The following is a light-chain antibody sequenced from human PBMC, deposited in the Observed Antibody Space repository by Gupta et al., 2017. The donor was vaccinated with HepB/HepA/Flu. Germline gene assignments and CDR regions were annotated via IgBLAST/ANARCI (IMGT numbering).Light chain of an antibody. CDR1: QSLLHSNGYNY. J-gene: IGKJ4*01. V-gene: IGKV2-28*01. Sequence: DIVMTQSPLSLPVTPGEPASISCRSSQSLLHSNGYNYLDWYLQKPGQSPQLLIYLGSNRASGVPDRFSGSGSGTDFTLKSSRGEAEDVGVYYCMQDLQRPTFGGGTKVEIK. CDR2: LGS. CDR3: MQDLQRPT.